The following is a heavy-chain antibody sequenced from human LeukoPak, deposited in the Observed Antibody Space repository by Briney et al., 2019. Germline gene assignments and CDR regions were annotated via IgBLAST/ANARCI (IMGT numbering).Heavy chain of an antibody. V-gene: IGHV3-23*01. D-gene: IGHD6-19*01. CDR1: GFTFSSHG. Sequence: GGSLRLSCAASGFTFSSHGMSWVRQAPGKGLEWVSGIVGGAGGTYYADSVKGRFTISRDNAKNSLYLQMNSLRAEDTAVYYCARGRGQVVAGTGYFDYWGQGTLVTVSS. J-gene: IGHJ4*02. CDR2: IVGGAGGT. CDR3: ARGRGQVVAGTGYFDY.